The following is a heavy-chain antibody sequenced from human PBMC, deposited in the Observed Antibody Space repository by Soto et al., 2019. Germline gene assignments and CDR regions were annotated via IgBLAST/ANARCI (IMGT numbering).Heavy chain of an antibody. Sequence: PGESLKISCKASAYSITSYWIAWVRQMPGQGLEWMGIIFPDDSDTRYSPSFQGQVTISADKSISTAYVQWSSLKASDTAMYYRTRGGVATRTFDYWGQGTLVTVSS. CDR3: TRGGVATRTFDY. CDR2: IFPDDSDT. CDR1: AYSITSYW. V-gene: IGHV5-51*01. D-gene: IGHD3-3*01. J-gene: IGHJ4*02.